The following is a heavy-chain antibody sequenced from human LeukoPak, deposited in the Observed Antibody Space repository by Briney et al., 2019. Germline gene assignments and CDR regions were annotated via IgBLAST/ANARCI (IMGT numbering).Heavy chain of an antibody. J-gene: IGHJ4*02. CDR3: VRADFVPH. V-gene: IGHV3-74*01. CDR1: GFTFSTYW. Sequence: GGSLRLSCAGSGFTFSTYWMVWVRQAPGKGLVWVSRIDSDGNNPTYADSVKGRFTISRDNAKNTLYLQMDDLRVEDTAVYYCVRADFVPHGGQGTLVTVSS. D-gene: IGHD3-10*02. CDR2: IDSDGNNP.